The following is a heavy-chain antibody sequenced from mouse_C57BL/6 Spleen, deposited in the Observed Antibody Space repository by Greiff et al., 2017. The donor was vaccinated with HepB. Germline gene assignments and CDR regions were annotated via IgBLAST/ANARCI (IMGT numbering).Heavy chain of an antibody. Sequence: EVKLVESGGGLVQPGGSLKLSCAASGFTFSDYYMYWVRQTPEKRLEWVAYISNGGGSTYYPDTVKGRFTISRDNAKNTLYLQMSRLKSEDTAMYYCARRVGRGDWFAYWGQGTLATVSA. CDR2: ISNGGGST. J-gene: IGHJ3*01. V-gene: IGHV5-12*01. CDR1: GFTFSDYY. D-gene: IGHD4-1*01. CDR3: ARRVGRGDWFAY.